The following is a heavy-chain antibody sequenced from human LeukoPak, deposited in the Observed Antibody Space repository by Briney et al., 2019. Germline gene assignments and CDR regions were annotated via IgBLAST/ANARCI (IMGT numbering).Heavy chain of an antibody. Sequence: GGSLRLSCAVSGFTFSRYSMNWVRQAPGKGLEWVSYISSSGTTISYAASVKGRFTISRDNAKISLYLQLDNLRVEDTAIYYCARDADLLWDGYFQYWGQGTLVTVSS. CDR2: ISSSGTTI. CDR1: GFTFSRYS. J-gene: IGHJ1*01. V-gene: IGHV3-48*04. D-gene: IGHD1-26*01. CDR3: ARDADLLWDGYFQY.